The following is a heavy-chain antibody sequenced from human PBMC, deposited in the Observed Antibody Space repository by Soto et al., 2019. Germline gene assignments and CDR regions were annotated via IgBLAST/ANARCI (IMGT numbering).Heavy chain of an antibody. CDR1: GDSLSTYY. Sequence: SETQSLTCTVSGDSLSTYYCSWIRQPAGERLEWTGRIHDTGRTNYNPSLKSRVTMSVDTSKNQFSLRVNSVTAADTAVYYCARESVSGTYRFDSWGQGTLVTVYS. CDR3: ARESVSGTYRFDS. D-gene: IGHD3-16*02. CDR2: IHDTGRT. V-gene: IGHV4-4*07. J-gene: IGHJ4*02.